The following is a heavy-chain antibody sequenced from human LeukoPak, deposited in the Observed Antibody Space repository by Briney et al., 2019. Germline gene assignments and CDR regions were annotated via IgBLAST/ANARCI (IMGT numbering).Heavy chain of an antibody. CDR1: GSISSYY. Sequence: PSETLSLTCTVSGSISSYYWSWIRQPPGKGLEWIGYIYTSVSTNYNPSLKSLVTISVDTYKNQFSLDLSSVTAADTAVYYCARQKCTSTSCLTTNAFDIWGQGTMVTVSS. V-gene: IGHV4-4*09. D-gene: IGHD2-2*01. CDR2: IYTSVST. J-gene: IGHJ3*02. CDR3: ARQKCTSTSCLTTNAFDI.